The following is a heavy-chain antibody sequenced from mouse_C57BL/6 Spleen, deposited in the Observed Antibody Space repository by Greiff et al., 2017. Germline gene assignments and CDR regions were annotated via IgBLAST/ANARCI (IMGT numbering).Heavy chain of an antibody. J-gene: IGHJ4*01. Sequence: EVQLQQSGPELVKPGASVKMSCKASGYTFTDYNMHWVKQSHGKSLEWIGYINPNNGGTSYNQKFKGKATLTVNKSSSTAYMELRSLTSEDSAVYYCASSDYGSSPGYAMDYWGQGTSVTVSS. D-gene: IGHD1-1*01. CDR1: GYTFTDYN. CDR2: INPNNGGT. CDR3: ASSDYGSSPGYAMDY. V-gene: IGHV1-22*01.